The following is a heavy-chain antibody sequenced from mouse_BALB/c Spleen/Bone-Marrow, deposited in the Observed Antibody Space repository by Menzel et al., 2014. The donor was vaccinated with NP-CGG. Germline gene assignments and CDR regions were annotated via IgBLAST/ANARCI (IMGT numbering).Heavy chain of an antibody. CDR2: IYPSDNYT. D-gene: IGHD2-3*01. Sequence: QVQLKESGADLVRPGASVRLSCKASGYTFTTYWINWVKQRPGQGFEWIGNIYPSDNYTNYNQKFKDRATLTVDKSSSTAYMQLSSPTSEDSAVYYCTRTYEYFDYWGQGTTLTVSS. CDR3: TRTYEYFDY. J-gene: IGHJ2*01. CDR1: GYTFTTYW. V-gene: IGHV1-69*02.